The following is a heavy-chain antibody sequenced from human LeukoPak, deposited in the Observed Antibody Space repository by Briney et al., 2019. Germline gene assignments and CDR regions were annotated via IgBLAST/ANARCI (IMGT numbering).Heavy chain of an antibody. V-gene: IGHV1-46*01. CDR3: ARGNRYGRCFDS. CDR1: GYTFTNYY. CDR2: INPSDGST. J-gene: IGHJ4*02. Sequence: ASVKVSCKASGYTFTNYYMHWVRQAPGQGLEWMGIINPSDGSTDYAQKFPGRITMTRDTSTSTVYMKLSSLTSEDTAIYYCARGNRYGRCFDSWGQGTLVTVSS. D-gene: IGHD3-16*01.